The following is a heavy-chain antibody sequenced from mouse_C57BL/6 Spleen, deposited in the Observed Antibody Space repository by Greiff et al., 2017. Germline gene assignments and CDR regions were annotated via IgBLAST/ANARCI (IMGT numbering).Heavy chain of an antibody. CDR2: ISDGGSYT. Sequence: EVQGVESGGGLVKPGGSLKLSCAASGFTFSSYAMSWVRQTPEKRLEWVATISDGGSYTYYPDNVKGRFTISRDKTKNTPYLQMSQLTSEDTAMYYCAREGDLGRRWYFGVWGTGTTVTVSS. J-gene: IGHJ1*03. CDR3: AREGDLGRRWYFGV. V-gene: IGHV5-4*01. D-gene: IGHD4-1*01. CDR1: GFTFSSYA.